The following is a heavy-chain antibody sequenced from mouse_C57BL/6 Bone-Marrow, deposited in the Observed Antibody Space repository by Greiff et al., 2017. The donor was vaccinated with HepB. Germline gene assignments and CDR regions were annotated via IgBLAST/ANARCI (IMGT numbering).Heavy chain of an antibody. D-gene: IGHD2-14*01. V-gene: IGHV14-4*01. Sequence: VQLQQSGAELVRPGASVKLSCTASGFNIKDDYMHWVKQRPEQGLEWIGWIDPENGDTEYASKFQGKATITADPSSNTAYLQLSSLTSEDTAVYYCTTGVIGDFDYWGQGTTLTVSS. J-gene: IGHJ2*01. CDR1: GFNIKDDY. CDR3: TTGVIGDFDY. CDR2: IDPENGDT.